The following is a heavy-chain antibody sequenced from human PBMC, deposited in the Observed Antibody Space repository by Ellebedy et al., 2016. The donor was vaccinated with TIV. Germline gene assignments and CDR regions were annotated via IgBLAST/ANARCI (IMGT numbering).Heavy chain of an antibody. CDR3: ARILGAAIYFDV. CDR1: GFTFRNYG. V-gene: IGHV3-30*03. D-gene: IGHD3-16*01. Sequence: GESLKISXAASGFTFRNYGMHWVRQAPGKGLEWVAVVSYDGRNNFYADSVKGRFTISRDNDKSSVYLQMTSLRAEDTAIYYCARILGAAIYFDVWGQGILVTVSS. CDR2: VSYDGRNN. J-gene: IGHJ4*02.